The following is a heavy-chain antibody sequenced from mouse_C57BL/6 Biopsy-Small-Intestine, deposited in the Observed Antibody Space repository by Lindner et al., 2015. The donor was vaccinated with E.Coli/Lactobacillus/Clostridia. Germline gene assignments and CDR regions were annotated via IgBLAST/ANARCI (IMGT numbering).Heavy chain of an antibody. CDR1: GNTLTEIS. CDR2: FDPEDGET. V-gene: IGHV1-83*01. Sequence: SVKVSCKVSGNTLTEISIHWVRQAPGKGLEWMGGFDPEDGETTYAQKFQGRVTMTEDTSTDTAYMDLSSLRSEDTAVYYCARLSLWFGEPPKFDPWGQGTLVTVSS. J-gene: IGHJ4*01. CDR3: ARLSLWFGEPPKFDP. D-gene: IGHD2-2*01.